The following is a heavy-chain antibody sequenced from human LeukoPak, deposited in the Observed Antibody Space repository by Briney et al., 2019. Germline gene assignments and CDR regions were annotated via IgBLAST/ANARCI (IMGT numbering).Heavy chain of an antibody. V-gene: IGHV3-7*01. CDR2: IKEDGGRE. CDR3: ARDGGYSAFDY. CDR1: GFAFSRSW. J-gene: IGHJ4*02. D-gene: IGHD1-26*01. Sequence: PGGSLRLSCAASGFAFSRSWMTWIRQAPGKGLEFVANIKEDGGRENFASSVKGRFTISRDNAKDSLYLQMNNLRVEETAVYYCARDGGYSAFDYWGQGALVTVSS.